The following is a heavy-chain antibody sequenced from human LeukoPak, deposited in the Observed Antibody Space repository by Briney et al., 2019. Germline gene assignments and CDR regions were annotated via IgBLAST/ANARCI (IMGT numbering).Heavy chain of an antibody. V-gene: IGHV3-23*01. CDR2: ISDGGTIT. CDR3: AKEGTTGSAFDI. J-gene: IGHJ3*02. Sequence: GGSLRLSCAASGFTFSDYGMSWVRQAPGKGLKWVSTISDGGTITYYADSVKGRFTISRDNSKNTLYLQMNSLRAEDTAVYYCAKEGTTGSAFDIWGQGTMVTVSS. CDR1: GFTFSDYG. D-gene: IGHD4-17*01.